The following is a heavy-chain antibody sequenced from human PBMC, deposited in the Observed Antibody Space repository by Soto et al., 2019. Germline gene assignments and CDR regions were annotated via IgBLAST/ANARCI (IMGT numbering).Heavy chain of an antibody. CDR1: GGSISSSSYY. Sequence: ETLSLTCTVSGGSISSSSYYWGWIRQPPGKGLEWIGSTYYSGSTYYNPSLKSRVTISVDTSKNQFSLKLSSVTAADTAVYYCARGGYSYGYFDYWGQGTLVTVSS. J-gene: IGHJ4*02. CDR3: ARGGYSYGYFDY. D-gene: IGHD5-18*01. V-gene: IGHV4-39*01. CDR2: TYYSGST.